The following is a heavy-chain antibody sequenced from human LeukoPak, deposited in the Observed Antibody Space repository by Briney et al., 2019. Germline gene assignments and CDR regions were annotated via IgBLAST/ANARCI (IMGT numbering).Heavy chain of an antibody. CDR1: GFTFREYH. Sequence: GGPLRLSCAASGFTFREYHMNWLRQAPGKGLEWVSYISPGCGATFFADSVKGRFTISRDNTKNSLFLQMNSLTAEDTAVYYCACGLHIAVAGPGGYFDDWGQGTRVTVSS. J-gene: IGHJ4*02. CDR3: ACGLHIAVAGPGGYFDD. CDR2: ISPGCGAT. V-gene: IGHV3-11*01. D-gene: IGHD6-19*01.